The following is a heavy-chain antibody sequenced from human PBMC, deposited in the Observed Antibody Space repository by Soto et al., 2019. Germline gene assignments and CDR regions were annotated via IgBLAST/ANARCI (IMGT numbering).Heavy chain of an antibody. D-gene: IGHD4-17*01. V-gene: IGHV1-24*01. CDR3: AKDFSANYGGIFDRYYNYYGMDV. Sequence: ASVKVSCKVSGYTLTEFSMHWVRQAPGKGLEWMGGFDPEDDETIYAQNFQGRVTMTEDTSTDTAYMELSSLRAEDTAVYYCAKDFSANYGGIFDRYYNYYGMDVWGQGTTVTVSS. J-gene: IGHJ6*02. CDR1: GYTLTEFS. CDR2: FDPEDDET.